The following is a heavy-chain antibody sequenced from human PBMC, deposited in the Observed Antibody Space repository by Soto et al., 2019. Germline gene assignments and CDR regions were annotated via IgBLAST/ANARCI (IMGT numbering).Heavy chain of an antibody. D-gene: IGHD3-10*01. Sequence: QITLKESGPTLVEPTQTLTLTCTFSGFSLSTNGMGVGWIRQPPGKALEWLSLIYWHNDKRYSPSLKNRLTVTKDDYKNQVVLTMTDMDPVDTATYYCVHRRRDSGLNGDYWGPGILVTVSS. CDR3: VHRRRDSGLNGDY. J-gene: IGHJ4*02. V-gene: IGHV2-5*01. CDR1: GFSLSTNGMG. CDR2: IYWHNDK.